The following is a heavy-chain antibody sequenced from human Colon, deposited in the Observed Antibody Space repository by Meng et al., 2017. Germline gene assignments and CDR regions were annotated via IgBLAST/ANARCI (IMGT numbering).Heavy chain of an antibody. CDR3: AAERGGRTIS. CDR1: GASISTTTYY. Sequence: PETLSLTCNVSGASISTTTYYWGLIRQPPGKGLEWIGNIYYNGVAYSKPSPKSRVAISVDTSTNQFSLRLSSVTAADTAVYYCAAERGGRTISCGQGTLVTVSS. V-gene: IGHV4-39*07. CDR2: IYYNGVA. D-gene: IGHD3-10*01. J-gene: IGHJ5*02.